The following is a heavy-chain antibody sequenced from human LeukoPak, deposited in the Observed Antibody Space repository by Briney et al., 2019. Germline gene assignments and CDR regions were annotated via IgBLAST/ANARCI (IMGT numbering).Heavy chain of an antibody. CDR3: ARGQQWLPKFDY. J-gene: IGHJ4*02. D-gene: IGHD6-19*01. V-gene: IGHV4-59*01. CDR1: DGSISSYY. CDR2: IYYSGST. Sequence: SETLSLTCTVSDGSISSYYWSWIRQPPGKGLEWIGYIYYSGSTNYNPSLKSRVTISVDTSKNQFSLRLSSVTAADTAVYYCARGQQWLPKFDYWGQGSLVTVSS.